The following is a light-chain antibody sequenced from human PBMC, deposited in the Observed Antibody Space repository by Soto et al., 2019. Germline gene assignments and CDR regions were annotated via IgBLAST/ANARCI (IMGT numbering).Light chain of an antibody. V-gene: IGKV3-11*01. CDR3: QQRFSWPLT. CDR1: QSVGTS. CDR2: EAA. J-gene: IGKJ4*01. Sequence: EVVLTQSPATLSLSPGYRFALSCRASQSVGTSLAWYQHKPGQTPRLLIYEAAIRATGIPARFSASGSGTDFILTISSLAPEDFAVYFCQQRFSWPLTFGGGTKVDIK.